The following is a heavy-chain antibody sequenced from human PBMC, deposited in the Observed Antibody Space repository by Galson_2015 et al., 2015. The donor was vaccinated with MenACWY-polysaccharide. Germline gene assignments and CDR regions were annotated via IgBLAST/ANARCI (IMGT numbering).Heavy chain of an antibody. V-gene: IGHV3-33*01. Sequence: SLRLSCAASGSGFSNSGMHWVRQAPGKGLEWVAVIQYDGSKILYADSVKGRFTISRDNSKNTLFLEMNSLGAEDTAVYYCAREGSRIVFHAFDTWGQGTMVTVSS. CDR2: IQYDGSKI. J-gene: IGHJ3*02. CDR1: GSGFSNSG. D-gene: IGHD6-13*01. CDR3: AREGSRIVFHAFDT.